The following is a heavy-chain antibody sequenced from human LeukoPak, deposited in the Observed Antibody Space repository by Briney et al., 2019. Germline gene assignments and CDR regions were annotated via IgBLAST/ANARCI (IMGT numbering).Heavy chain of an antibody. Sequence: SETLSLTCTVSGGSISSSSYYWGWIRQPPGKGLEWIGSIYYSGSTYYNPSLKSRVTISVDTSKNQFSLKLSSVTAADTAVYYCARGRIVQQLGDYFDYWGQGTLVTVSS. V-gene: IGHV4-39*07. CDR2: IYYSGST. D-gene: IGHD6-13*01. CDR1: GGSISSSSYY. J-gene: IGHJ4*02. CDR3: ARGRIVQQLGDYFDY.